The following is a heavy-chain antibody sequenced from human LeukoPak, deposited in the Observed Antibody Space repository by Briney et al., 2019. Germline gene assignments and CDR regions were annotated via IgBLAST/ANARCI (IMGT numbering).Heavy chain of an antibody. CDR1: GFTVGTNY. J-gene: IGHJ4*02. CDR3: SRYGKITIAVAQHPSDY. Sequence: GGSLRLSCAASGFTVGTNYMSWVRQAPGKGLEWVSSISSSSSYIYYADSVKGRFTISRDNAKNSLYLQMNSLRAEDTAVYYCSRYGKITIAVAQHPSDYWGQGTLVTVSS. V-gene: IGHV3-21*01. CDR2: ISSSSSYI. D-gene: IGHD6-19*01.